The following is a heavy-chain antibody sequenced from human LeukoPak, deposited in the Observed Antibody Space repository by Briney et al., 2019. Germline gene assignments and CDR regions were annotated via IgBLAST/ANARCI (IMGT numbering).Heavy chain of an antibody. CDR1: GYTFTGYY. CDR2: INPNRGGT. CDR3: ARDQGGYYSSSWVFDY. Sequence: GASVTVSCKASGYTFTGYYMHWVRQAPGHGLEWMGWINPNRGGTNYTQKFQGRVTMTRDTSNSTAYMELSRLRSDDTAVYYCARDQGGYYSSSWVFDYWGQGTLVTVSS. J-gene: IGHJ4*02. D-gene: IGHD6-13*01. V-gene: IGHV1-2*02.